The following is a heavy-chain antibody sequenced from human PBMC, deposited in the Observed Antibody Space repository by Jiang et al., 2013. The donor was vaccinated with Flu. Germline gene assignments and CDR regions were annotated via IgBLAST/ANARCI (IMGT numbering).Heavy chain of an antibody. CDR1: GFTFSSYG. CDR2: IWYDGSNK. V-gene: IGHV3-33*06. D-gene: IGHD2-21*02. J-gene: IGHJ3*02. CDR3: AKDFCGGDCYDAFDI. Sequence: VESGGGVVQPGRSLRLSRAASGFTFSSYGMHWVRQAPGKGLEWVAVIWYDGSNKYYADSVKGRFTISRGNSKNTLYLQMNSLRAEDTAVYYCAKDFCGGDCYDAFDIWGQGTMVTVSS.